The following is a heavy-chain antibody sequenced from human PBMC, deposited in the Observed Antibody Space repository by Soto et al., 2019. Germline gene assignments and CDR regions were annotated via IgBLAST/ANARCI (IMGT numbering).Heavy chain of an antibody. CDR2: MNPNSGNT. Sequence: ASVKVSCKASGYTFTSYDINWVLQATGQGLEWMGWMNPNSGNTGYAQKFQGRVTMTRNTSISTAYMELSSLRSEDTAVYYCARGYSSGWEGYYYYYYMDVWGKGTTVTVSS. D-gene: IGHD6-19*01. V-gene: IGHV1-8*01. J-gene: IGHJ6*03. CDR1: GYTFTSYD. CDR3: ARGYSSGWEGYYYYYYMDV.